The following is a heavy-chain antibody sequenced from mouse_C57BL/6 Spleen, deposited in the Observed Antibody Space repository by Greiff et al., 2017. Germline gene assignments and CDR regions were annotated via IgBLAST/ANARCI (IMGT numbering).Heavy chain of an antibody. D-gene: IGHD2-5*01. J-gene: IGHJ4*01. Sequence: QVQLQQSGPGLVQPSQSLSITCTVSGFSLTSYGVHWVRQSPGKGLEWLGVIWRGGSTDYNAAFMSRLSITKDNSKSQVFFKMNSLQADDTAIYYCAEKKRGSNYDYAMDYWGQGTSVTVSS. CDR1: GFSLTSYG. CDR2: IWRGGST. V-gene: IGHV2-5*01. CDR3: AEKKRGSNYDYAMDY.